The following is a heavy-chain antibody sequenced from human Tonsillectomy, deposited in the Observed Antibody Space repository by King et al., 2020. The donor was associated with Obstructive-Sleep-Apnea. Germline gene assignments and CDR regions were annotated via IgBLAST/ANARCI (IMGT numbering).Heavy chain of an antibody. D-gene: IGHD5-18*01. Sequence: VQLVESGAEVKKPGASVKVSCKASGYTFTSYGLSWVRQAPGQGLEWMGWISAYNGNTNYAQKLQGRVTMTTDTSTSTAYLELRSLRSDDTAVYYCARDSEVTAIVLQFNYYYGMDVWGQGTTVTVSS. J-gene: IGHJ6*02. CDR2: ISAYNGNT. CDR1: GYTFTSYG. V-gene: IGHV1-18*04. CDR3: ARDSEVTAIVLQFNYYYGMDV.